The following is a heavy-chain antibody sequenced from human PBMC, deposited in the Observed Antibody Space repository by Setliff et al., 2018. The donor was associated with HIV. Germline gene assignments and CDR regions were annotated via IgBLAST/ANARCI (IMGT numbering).Heavy chain of an antibody. V-gene: IGHV1-3*04. J-gene: IGHJ5*02. D-gene: IGHD2-2*01. CDR3: ARDRCNSVACYLYNWFDP. CDR1: GYTFSAFY. CDR2: INTGNGNT. Sequence: GASVKVSCKTSGYTFSAFYIYWVRQAPGQGLEWMGWINTGNGNTKYSQIFRDRVTFTRDTSADTVYMEVSSLRSEDTAVYYCARDRCNSVACYLYNWFDPWGQGTLVTVSS.